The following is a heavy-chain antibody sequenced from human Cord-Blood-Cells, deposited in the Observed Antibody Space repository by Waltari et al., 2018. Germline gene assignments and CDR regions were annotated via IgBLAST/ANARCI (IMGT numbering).Heavy chain of an antibody. CDR1: GGYFSGYY. CDR2: INHSGST. V-gene: IGHV4-34*01. CDR3: AREPGYCTNGVCYWSGYFQH. J-gene: IGHJ1*01. D-gene: IGHD2-8*01. Sequence: QVQLQQWGAGLLKPSETLSLTCAVYGGYFSGYYWSWIRQPPGKGLEWIGEINHSGSTNYNPSLKSRVTISVDTSKNQVSLKLSAVTAADTAVYYCAREPGYCTNGVCYWSGYFQHWGQGTLVTVSS.